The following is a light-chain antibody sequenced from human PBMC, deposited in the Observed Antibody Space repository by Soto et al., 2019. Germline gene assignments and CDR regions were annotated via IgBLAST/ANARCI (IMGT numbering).Light chain of an antibody. Sequence: EIVLTQSPGTLSLSPGERATLSCRASQSVSSSYLAWYQQKPGQAPRLLIYGASSRATGIPDRFSGSGSGTDFTLTLSRLEPQDFAVSYCQQYGSSPPITFGQGTRLEIK. CDR3: QQYGSSPPIT. V-gene: IGKV3-20*01. CDR2: GAS. CDR1: QSVSSSY. J-gene: IGKJ5*01.